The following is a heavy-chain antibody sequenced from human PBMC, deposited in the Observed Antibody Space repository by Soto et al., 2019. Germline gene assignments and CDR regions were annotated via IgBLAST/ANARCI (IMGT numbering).Heavy chain of an antibody. D-gene: IGHD3-22*01. CDR1: GGSISSGGYY. J-gene: IGHJ4*02. CDR2: IYYSGST. V-gene: IGHV4-31*03. Sequence: SETLSLTCPVSGGSISSGGYYWSWIRQHPGKGLEWIGYIYYSGSTYYNPSLKSRVTISVDTSKNQFSLKLSSVTAADTAVYYCASSLAYYYDSSGYSFDYWGQGTLVTVSS. CDR3: ASSLAYYYDSSGYSFDY.